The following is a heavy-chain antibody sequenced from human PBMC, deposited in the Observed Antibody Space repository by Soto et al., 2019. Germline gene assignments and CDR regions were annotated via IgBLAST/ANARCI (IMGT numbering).Heavy chain of an antibody. D-gene: IGHD3-9*01. CDR2: ISDSGSS. CDR1: GGSMSSGAFY. Sequence: QVQLQESGPGLVKPSQTLTLTCTVSGGSMSSGAFYWSWIRQHPGKGLEWLGHISDSGSSYYNPSLGSRVTLSVATSKNQFSLKLSAVTASDTALYFCARTTFYDIFTAYYSLFDYWGQGTLVTVSS. CDR3: ARTTFYDIFTAYYSLFDY. V-gene: IGHV4-31*03. J-gene: IGHJ4*02.